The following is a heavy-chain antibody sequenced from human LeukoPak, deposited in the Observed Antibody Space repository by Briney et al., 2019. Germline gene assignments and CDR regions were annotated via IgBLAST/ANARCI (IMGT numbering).Heavy chain of an antibody. J-gene: IGHJ5*02. D-gene: IGHD5-24*01. Sequence: GASVKLSCTASGYTFTTYNTNWVRYAPAQGLDWMGWIRCYNGNTNYAQKFQGRVTMTTDTSTSTANMELRSLRSDDTAVYYCARDNSVRDEAWWFNPWGQGTLVTVSS. V-gene: IGHV1-18*01. CDR3: ARDNSVRDEAWWFNP. CDR2: IRCYNGNT. CDR1: GYTFTTYN.